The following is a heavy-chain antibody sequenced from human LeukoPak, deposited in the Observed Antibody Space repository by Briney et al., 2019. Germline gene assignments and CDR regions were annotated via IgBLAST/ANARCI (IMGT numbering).Heavy chain of an antibody. CDR2: TSISSSYI. Sequence: GGSLRLAFAASGLTFSSHSMNSVRQAPGKGLEWVSSTSISSSYIYYADSVKCRFTISRDNAKNSLYLQMNSLRAEDTAVYYCAREGYSSGWFPPGGAFDIWGQGTMVTVSS. J-gene: IGHJ3*02. CDR1: GLTFSSHS. D-gene: IGHD6-19*01. V-gene: IGHV3-21*01. CDR3: AREGYSSGWFPPGGAFDI.